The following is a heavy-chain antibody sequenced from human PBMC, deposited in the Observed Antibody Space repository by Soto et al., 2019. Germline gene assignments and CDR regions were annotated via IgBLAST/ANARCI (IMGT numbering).Heavy chain of an antibody. V-gene: IGHV3-30*18. D-gene: IGHD5-12*01. J-gene: IGHJ6*02. CDR3: AKDIQDVATTSYYYYGMDV. CDR2: ISYDGSNK. Sequence: GGSLRLSCAASGFTFSSYGMHWVRQAPGKGLEWVAVISYDGSNKYYADSVKGRFTISRDNSKNTLYLQMNSLRAEDTAVYYCAKDIQDVATTSYYYYGMDVWGQGTTVTVSS. CDR1: GFTFSSYG.